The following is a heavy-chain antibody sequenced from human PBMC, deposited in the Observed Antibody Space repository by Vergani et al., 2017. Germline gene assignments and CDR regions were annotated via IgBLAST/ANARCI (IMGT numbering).Heavy chain of an antibody. V-gene: IGHV1-69*01. CDR2: IIPIFGTA. CDR3: ARAPSPVYYYDSSGYYHFDY. J-gene: IGHJ4*02. D-gene: IGHD3-22*01. CDR1: GYTFSSYA. Sequence: QVQLVQSGSELKKPGASVKVSCKASGYTFSSYAISWVRQAPGQGLEWMGGIIPIFGTANYAQKFQGRVTITADGSTSTAYMELSSLRSEDTAVYYCARAPSPVYYYDSSGYYHFDYWGQGTLVTVSS.